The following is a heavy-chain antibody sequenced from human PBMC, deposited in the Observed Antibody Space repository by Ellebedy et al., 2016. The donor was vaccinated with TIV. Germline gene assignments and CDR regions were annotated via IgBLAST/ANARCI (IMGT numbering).Heavy chain of an antibody. CDR2: INSDGSST. CDR1: GFTFSSYW. V-gene: IGHV3-74*01. J-gene: IGHJ6*02. D-gene: IGHD3-22*01. Sequence: GGSLRLSXAASGFTFSSYWMHWVRQAPGKGLVWVSRINSDGSSTSYADSVKGRFTISRDNAKNTLYLQMNSLRAEDTAVYYCARGDPPKSQVVTSVGMDVWGQGTTVTVSS. CDR3: ARGDPPKSQVVTSVGMDV.